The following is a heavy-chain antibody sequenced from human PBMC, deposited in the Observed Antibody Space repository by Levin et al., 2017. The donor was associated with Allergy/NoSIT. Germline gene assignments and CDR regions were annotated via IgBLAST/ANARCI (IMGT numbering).Heavy chain of an antibody. CDR1: GGSISSSSYY. CDR2: IYYSGST. Sequence: SETLSLTCTVSGGSISSSSYYWGWIRQPPGKGLEWIGSIYYSGSTYYNPSLKSRVTISVDTSKNQFSLKLSSVTAADTAVYYCASLDLHEQWLEIGGQGTLVTVSS. V-gene: IGHV4-39*01. J-gene: IGHJ4*02. CDR3: ASLDLHEQWLEI. D-gene: IGHD6-19*01.